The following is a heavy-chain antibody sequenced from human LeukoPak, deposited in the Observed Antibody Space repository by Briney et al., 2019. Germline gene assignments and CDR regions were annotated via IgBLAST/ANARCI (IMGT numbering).Heavy chain of an antibody. D-gene: IGHD6-13*01. CDR2: ISGSGGST. J-gene: IGHJ4*02. CDR1: GFTFSSYG. CDR3: AKVGSSSQASPLY. V-gene: IGHV3-23*01. Sequence: GGSLRLSCAASGFTFSSYGMSWVRQAPGKGLEWVSSISGSGGSTYYADSVKGRFTISRDNSKNTLYLQMNSLRAEDTAVYYCAKVGSSSQASPLYWGQGTLVTVSS.